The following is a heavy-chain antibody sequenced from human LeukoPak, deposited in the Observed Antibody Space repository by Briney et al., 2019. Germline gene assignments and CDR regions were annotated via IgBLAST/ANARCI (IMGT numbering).Heavy chain of an antibody. D-gene: IGHD5-18*01. CDR3: AYHVDTAMANYYSGMDV. V-gene: IGHV4-39*01. CDR1: GGSISSSSFY. Sequence: SETLSLTCTVSGGSISSSSFYWGWLRQPPGKGLEWIGSIYYSGGTYYNPSLRSRVAISVDTSKNRFSLKLTSVTAADTAVYYCAYHVDTAMANYYSGMDVWGQGTTVTVSS. J-gene: IGHJ6*02. CDR2: IYYSGGT.